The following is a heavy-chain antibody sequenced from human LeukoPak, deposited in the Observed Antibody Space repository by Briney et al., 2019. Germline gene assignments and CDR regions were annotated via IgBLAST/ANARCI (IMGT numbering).Heavy chain of an antibody. CDR3: ARVDIAVAGYMDV. D-gene: IGHD6-19*01. Sequence: PSETLSLTCVVYGGSFSDYYWSWIRQPPGKGLEWIGRIYTSGSTNYNPSLKSRVTMSVDTSKNQFSLKLSSVTAADTAVYYCARVDIAVAGYMDVWGKGTTVTVSS. V-gene: IGHV4-59*10. J-gene: IGHJ6*03. CDR1: GGSFSDYY. CDR2: IYTSGST.